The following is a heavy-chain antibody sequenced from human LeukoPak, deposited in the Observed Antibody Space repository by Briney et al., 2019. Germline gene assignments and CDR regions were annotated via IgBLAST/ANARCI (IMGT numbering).Heavy chain of an antibody. CDR2: IYYSGST. CDR1: GGSISSYY. CDR3: ARGVKYSSSSLNY. J-gene: IGHJ4*02. V-gene: IGHV4-59*08. Sequence: SETLSLTCTVSGGSISSYYWSWIRQPPGKGLEWIGYIYYSGSTNYNPSLKSRVTISVDTSKNQFSLKLNSVTAADTAVYYCARGVKYSSSSLNYWGQGTLVTVSS. D-gene: IGHD6-6*01.